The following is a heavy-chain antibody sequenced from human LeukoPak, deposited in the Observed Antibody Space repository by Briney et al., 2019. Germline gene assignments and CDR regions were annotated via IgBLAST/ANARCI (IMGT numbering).Heavy chain of an antibody. CDR3: AKEGSSSWYEGYFDY. CDR1: GFTFSSYA. D-gene: IGHD6-13*01. CDR2: ISGIGGST. J-gene: IGHJ4*02. V-gene: IGHV3-23*01. Sequence: GASLRLSCAASGFTFSSYAMSWVRQAPGRGLEWVSAISGIGGSTYYADSVKGRFTISRDNSKNTLYLQMNSLRAEDTAVYYCAKEGSSSWYEGYFDYWGQGTLVTVSS.